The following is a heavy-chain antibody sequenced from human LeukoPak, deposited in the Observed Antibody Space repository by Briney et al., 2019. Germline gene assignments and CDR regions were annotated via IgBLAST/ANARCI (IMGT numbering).Heavy chain of an antibody. CDR1: GYTFTSYD. D-gene: IGHD5-18*01. V-gene: IGHV1-8*03. CDR3: VRERSNTQAMAMGASWLDP. J-gene: IGHJ5*02. Sequence: GASVKVSCKASGYTFTSYDINWVRQATGQGLEWMGWMNPNSGNTGYAQKFQGRVTITRNTSISTAYMELSSLRSEDTAVYYCVRERSNTQAMAMGASWLDPWGQGSLVTVSS. CDR2: MNPNSGNT.